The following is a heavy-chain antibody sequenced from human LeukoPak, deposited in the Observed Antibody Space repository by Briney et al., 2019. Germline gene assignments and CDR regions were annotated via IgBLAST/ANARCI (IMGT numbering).Heavy chain of an antibody. CDR2: INPNSGGT. D-gene: IGHD3-3*01. J-gene: IGHJ3*02. CDR1: GYTFTGYY. V-gene: IGHV1-2*02. Sequence: ASVKVSCKASGYTFTGYYMHWVRQAPGQGLEWMGWINPNSGGTNYAQKLQGRVTMTRDTSISTAYMELSRLRSDDTAVYYCARPIYDFWSGYGAFDIWGQGTMVTVSS. CDR3: ARPIYDFWSGYGAFDI.